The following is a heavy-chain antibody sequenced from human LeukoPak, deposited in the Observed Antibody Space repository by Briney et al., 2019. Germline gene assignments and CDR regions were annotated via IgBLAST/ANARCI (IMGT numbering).Heavy chain of an antibody. V-gene: IGHV3-21*01. Sequence: GGSLRLSCAASGFTFSSYSMNWVRQAPGKGLEWVSSISSSSSYIYYADSVKGRFTISSDNAKNSLSLQINSLRAEDTAVYYCGGLKISYGPIRGVDYWGQGTLVTVSS. CDR1: GFTFSSYS. CDR3: GGLKISYGPIRGVDY. D-gene: IGHD5-18*01. CDR2: ISSSSSYI. J-gene: IGHJ4*02.